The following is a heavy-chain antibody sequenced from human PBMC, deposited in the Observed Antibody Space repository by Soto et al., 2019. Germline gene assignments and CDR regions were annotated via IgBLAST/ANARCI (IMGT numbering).Heavy chain of an antibody. CDR3: TTSYYDFWSGYYTRRIYYYGMDV. CDR2: IKSKTDGGTT. J-gene: IGHJ6*02. D-gene: IGHD3-3*01. Sequence: PGGSLRLSCAASGFTFSNAWMNWVRQAPGKGQEWVGRIKSKTDGGTTDYAAPVKGRFTISRDDSKNTMYLQMNSLKTEDTAVYYCTTSYYDFWSGYYTRRIYYYGMDVWGQGTTITVSS. CDR1: GFTFSNAW. V-gene: IGHV3-15*07.